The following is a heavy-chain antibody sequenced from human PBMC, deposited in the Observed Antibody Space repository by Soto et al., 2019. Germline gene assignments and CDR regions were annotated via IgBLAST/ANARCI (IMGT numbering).Heavy chain of an antibody. V-gene: IGHV3-7*01. CDR3: SPSLDY. CDR2: INQDGSEK. CDR1: GFTFSSYW. J-gene: IGHJ4*02. Sequence: GGSLRLSCAASGFTFSSYWMDWVRQAPGKGLEWVANINQDGSEKHYIDSVKGRFTISRDNAKNSLYLQMSSLTAEDSALYYCSPSLDYWGQGTLVTVSS.